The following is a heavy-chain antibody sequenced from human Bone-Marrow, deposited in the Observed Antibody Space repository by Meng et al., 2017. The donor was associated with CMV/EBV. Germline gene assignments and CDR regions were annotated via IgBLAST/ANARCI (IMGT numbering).Heavy chain of an antibody. Sequence: GESLKISCAASGFTFSSYGMHWVRQAPGKGLEWVAFIRYDGSNKYYADSVKGRFTISRDNSKNTLYLQMNSLRAEDTAVYYCAREVVDNYYDSSGYYFGGAFDIWGQGTMVTVSS. V-gene: IGHV3-30*02. J-gene: IGHJ3*02. D-gene: IGHD3-22*01. CDR3: AREVVDNYYDSSGYYFGGAFDI. CDR2: IRYDGSNK. CDR1: GFTFSSYG.